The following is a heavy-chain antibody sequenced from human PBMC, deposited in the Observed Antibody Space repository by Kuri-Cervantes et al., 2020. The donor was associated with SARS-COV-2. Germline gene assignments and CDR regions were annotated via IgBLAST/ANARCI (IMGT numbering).Heavy chain of an antibody. CDR1: GYSFTSYW. V-gene: IGHV5-51*01. J-gene: IGHJ5*02. CDR3: ARLLTWFGELSGWFDP. D-gene: IGHD3-10*01. CDR2: IYPGDSDT. Sequence: KVSCKGSGYSFTSYWIGWVRQMPGKGLEWMGIIYPGDSDTRYSPSFQGQVTISADKSISTAYLQWSSLKAPDTAMYYCARLLTWFGELSGWFDPWGQGTLVTVSS.